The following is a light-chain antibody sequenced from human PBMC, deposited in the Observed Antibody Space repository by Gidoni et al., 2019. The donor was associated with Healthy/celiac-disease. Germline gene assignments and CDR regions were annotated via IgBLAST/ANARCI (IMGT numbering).Light chain of an antibody. CDR3: QSYDSSLSGV. CDR2: GTS. V-gene: IGLV1-40*01. CDR1: SSNIGAGYD. J-gene: IGLJ3*02. Sequence: QSVLTQPPTVSGAPGQRVTISCTVSSSNIGAGYDVHWYQQLPGTAPKLLIYGTSNRPSGVPDRFSGSKSGTSASLAITGLQAEDEADYYCQSYDSSLSGVFGGGTKLTVL.